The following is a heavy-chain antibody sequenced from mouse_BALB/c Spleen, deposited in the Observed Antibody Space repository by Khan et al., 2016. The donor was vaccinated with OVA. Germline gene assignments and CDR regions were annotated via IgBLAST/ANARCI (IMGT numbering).Heavy chain of an antibody. CDR2: ISSGGSYT. V-gene: IGHV5-9-3*01. CDR3: ARREWVGHYFDY. CDR1: GFTFSTYA. J-gene: IGHJ2*01. D-gene: IGHD1-3*01. Sequence: EVELVESGGGLVKPGGSLKLSCAASGFTFSTYAMSWVRQTPEKRLEWVATISSGGSYTYYPDSVKGRFTISRDNAKNTLYLQMSSLRSEDTAMYYCARREWVGHYFDYWGQGTTLTVSS.